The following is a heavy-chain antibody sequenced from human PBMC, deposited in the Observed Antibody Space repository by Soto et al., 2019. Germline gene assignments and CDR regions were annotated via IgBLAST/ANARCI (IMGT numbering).Heavy chain of an antibody. CDR1: GFTFGSYG. Sequence: PGGSLRPSCVASGFTFGSYGMHWVRQAPGKGLEWVAYILYNGTIKSYGDSVKGRFIISRDNTKSTMYLQMNSLRAEDTATYHCAKEMTTNPFEYWGQGALVTVSS. V-gene: IGHV3-30*02. D-gene: IGHD4-17*01. CDR3: AKEMTTNPFEY. CDR2: ILYNGTIK. J-gene: IGHJ4*02.